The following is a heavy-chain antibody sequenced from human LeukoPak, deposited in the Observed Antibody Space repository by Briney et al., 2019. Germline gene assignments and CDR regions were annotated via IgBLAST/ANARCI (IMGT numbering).Heavy chain of an antibody. J-gene: IGHJ5*02. D-gene: IGHD6-13*01. CDR1: GYTFTSYG. CDR2: ISTYSGST. Sequence: EASVKVSCKASGYTFTSYGISWVRQAPGQGLEWMGWISTYSGSTNYAQNLQGRVTLTTDTSTSTAYMELRSMRSDDTAVYYCARGGAAAGTLNWFGPWGQGTLVTVSS. V-gene: IGHV1-18*01. CDR3: ARGGAAAGTLNWFGP.